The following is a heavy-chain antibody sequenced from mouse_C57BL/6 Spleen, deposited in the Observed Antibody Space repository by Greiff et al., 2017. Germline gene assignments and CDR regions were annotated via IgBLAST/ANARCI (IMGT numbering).Heavy chain of an antibody. D-gene: IGHD2-4*01. V-gene: IGHV7-3*01. J-gene: IGHJ4*01. CDR2: IRNKANGYTT. CDR1: GFTFTDYY. Sequence: EVKLVESGGGLVQPGGSLSLSCAASGFTFTDYYMSWVRQPPGEALEWLGFIRNKANGYTTDYSASVKGRFTISRDNSQSILYLQMNALRAEDSATYYCARGSGDYLYAMDYWGQGTSVTVSS. CDR3: ARGSGDYLYAMDY.